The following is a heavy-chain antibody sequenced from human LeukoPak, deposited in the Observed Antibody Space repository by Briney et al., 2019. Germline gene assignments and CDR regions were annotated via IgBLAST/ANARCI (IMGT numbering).Heavy chain of an antibody. V-gene: IGHV3-33*06. J-gene: IGHJ4*02. CDR1: GFTFSSYG. CDR2: IWYDGSNK. CDR3: AKDSVAGYADY. Sequence: GGSLRLSCAASGFTFSSYGMHWVRQAPGKGLEWVAVIWYDGSNKYYADSVKGRFTISRDNSKNTLYLQINSLRAEDTAVYYCAKDSVAGYADYWGQGTLVTVSS. D-gene: IGHD6-19*01.